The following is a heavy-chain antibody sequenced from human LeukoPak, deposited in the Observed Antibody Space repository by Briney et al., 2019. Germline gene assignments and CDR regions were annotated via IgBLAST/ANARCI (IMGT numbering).Heavy chain of an antibody. V-gene: IGHV3-21*01. D-gene: IGHD3-22*01. J-gene: IGHJ4*02. Sequence: PGGSLRLSCAASGFTFSSYSMNWVRQAPGKGLEWVSSISSSSYIYYADSVKGRFTISRDNAKNSLYLQMNNLRAEDTAVYYCAREGGAYYDSSGYYFFDYWGQGTLVTVSS. CDR3: AREGGAYYDSSGYYFFDY. CDR1: GFTFSSYS. CDR2: ISSSSYI.